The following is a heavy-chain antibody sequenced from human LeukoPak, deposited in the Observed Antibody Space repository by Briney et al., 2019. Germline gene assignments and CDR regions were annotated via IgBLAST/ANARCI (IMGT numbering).Heavy chain of an antibody. D-gene: IGHD1-26*01. V-gene: IGHV3-7*01. CDR1: GFTFSSYW. Sequence: PGGSLRLSCAASGFTFSSYWMSWVRQAPGKGREWVANIKQDGSEKYYVDSVKGRFTISRDNAKNSLYLQMNSLRAEDTAVYYCARERRYSGSYYTYYYGMDVWGQGTTVTVSS. J-gene: IGHJ6*02. CDR2: IKQDGSEK. CDR3: ARERRYSGSYYTYYYGMDV.